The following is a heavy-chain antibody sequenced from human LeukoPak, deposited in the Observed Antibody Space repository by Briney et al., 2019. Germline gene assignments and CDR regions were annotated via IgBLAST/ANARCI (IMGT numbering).Heavy chain of an antibody. D-gene: IGHD3-22*01. Sequence: PSETLSLTCTVSGGSISSGGYYWSWIRQHPGKGLEWLGYIYYSGSTYYNPSLKTRVTISVDTSKNQFSLKLSSVTAADTAVYYCARDLGPSSGYMGLFDYWGQGTLVTVSS. V-gene: IGHV4-31*03. CDR2: IYYSGST. CDR1: GGSISSGGYY. J-gene: IGHJ4*02. CDR3: ARDLGPSSGYMGLFDY.